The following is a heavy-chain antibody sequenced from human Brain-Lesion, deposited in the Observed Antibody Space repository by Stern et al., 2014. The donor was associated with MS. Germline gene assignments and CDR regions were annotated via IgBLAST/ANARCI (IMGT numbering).Heavy chain of an antibody. Sequence: VHLVESGPGLVKPSQTLSLSCTVSGGSISSGGYYWSWIRQPAGKGLEWIGRIFNSGSTRYNPSLKSRVPISKDKSKNQFSLRLNSMTAADTAVYYCARGRVVPGFQYYATDVWGQGTTVIVSS. CDR1: GGSISSGGYY. V-gene: IGHV4-61*02. D-gene: IGHD2-2*01. J-gene: IGHJ6*02. CDR3: ARGRVVPGFQYYATDV. CDR2: IFNSGST.